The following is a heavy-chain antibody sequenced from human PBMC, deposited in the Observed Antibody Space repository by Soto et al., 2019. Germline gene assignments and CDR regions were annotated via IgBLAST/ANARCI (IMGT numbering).Heavy chain of an antibody. Sequence: PSETLSLTCTVSGGSISSYYWSWIRQPPGKGLEWIGYIYYSGSTNYNPSLKSRVTISVDTSKNQFSLKLSSVTAADTAVYYCARRGRPQPPYYYCMDVLGKGTTVTVS. CDR1: GGSISSYY. J-gene: IGHJ6*03. D-gene: IGHD3-16*01. CDR3: ARRGRPQPPYYYCMDV. V-gene: IGHV4-59*08. CDR2: IYYSGST.